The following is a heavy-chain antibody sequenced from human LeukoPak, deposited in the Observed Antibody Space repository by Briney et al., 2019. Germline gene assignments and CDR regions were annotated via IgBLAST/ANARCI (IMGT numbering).Heavy chain of an antibody. CDR2: ISGSGGNT. V-gene: IGHV3-23*01. J-gene: IGHJ5*02. CDR1: GFTFSSYA. D-gene: IGHD5-12*01. Sequence: PGGSLRLSCAASGFTFSSYAMSWVRQAPGKGLEWVSAISGSGGNTYYADSVKGRFTISRDNSKNTLYLQMNSLRAEDTAVYYCARDSVVATITGWFDPWGQGTLVTVSS. CDR3: ARDSVVATITGWFDP.